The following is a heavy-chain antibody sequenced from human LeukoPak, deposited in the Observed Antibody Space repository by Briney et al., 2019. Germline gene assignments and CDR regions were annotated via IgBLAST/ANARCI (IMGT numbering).Heavy chain of an antibody. CDR2: IKHTGGS. D-gene: IGHD1-14*01. CDR3: ARGQFVSGCWSSLGTYFDY. V-gene: IGHV4-34*01. Sequence: PSETLSLTCVVYGGSFNNYYWSWIRQPPGKGLEWVGEIKHTGGSKYNPSLKSRVTVSVDTSKNQFSLKMNSVTAADTAIYYCARGQFVSGCWSSLGTYFDYWGQGVLVTVSS. CDR1: GGSFNNYY. J-gene: IGHJ4*02.